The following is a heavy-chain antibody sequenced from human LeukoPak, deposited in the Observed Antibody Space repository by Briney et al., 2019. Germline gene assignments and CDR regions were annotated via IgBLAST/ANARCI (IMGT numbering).Heavy chain of an antibody. Sequence: SETLSLTCIVSGGSISSYYWSWIRQPAGKGLEWIGCIYTSGSTNYNPSLKSRVTMSVDTSKNQFSLKLSSVTAADTAVYYCARDSLLYDSGGYYTDYWGQGTLVTVSS. D-gene: IGHD3-22*01. CDR2: IYTSGST. V-gene: IGHV4-4*07. CDR1: GGSISSYY. J-gene: IGHJ4*02. CDR3: ARDSLLYDSGGYYTDY.